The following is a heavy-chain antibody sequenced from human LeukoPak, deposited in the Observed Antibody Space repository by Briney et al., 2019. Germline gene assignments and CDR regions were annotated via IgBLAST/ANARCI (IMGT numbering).Heavy chain of an antibody. D-gene: IGHD6-19*01. Sequence: GESLKISCKGSGYSFTSYWIGWVRQMPGKGLEGRGIFYPGDSDSRYSPSFQGQVTISADKSISTAYLQWSSLKASDTAMYYCARLRDSGWYEDYFDYWGQGTLVTVSS. CDR1: GYSFTSYW. V-gene: IGHV5-51*01. CDR2: FYPGDSDS. J-gene: IGHJ4*02. CDR3: ARLRDSGWYEDYFDY.